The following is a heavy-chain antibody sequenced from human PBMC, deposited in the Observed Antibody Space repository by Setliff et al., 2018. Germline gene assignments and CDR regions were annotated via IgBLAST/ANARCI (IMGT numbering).Heavy chain of an antibody. J-gene: IGHJ5*02. CDR3: TYYCSSTSCYRDLDWFDP. CDR2: IRSKAYGGAT. Sequence: PGGSLRLSCTASGFTFGDYATSWVRQAPGKGLEWVGFIRSKAYGGATEYAASVKGRFTISRDDSKSIAYLQMNSLKTEDTAVYYCTYYCSSTSCYRDLDWFDPWGQGTLVTVSS. CDR1: GFTFGDYA. V-gene: IGHV3-49*04. D-gene: IGHD2-2*01.